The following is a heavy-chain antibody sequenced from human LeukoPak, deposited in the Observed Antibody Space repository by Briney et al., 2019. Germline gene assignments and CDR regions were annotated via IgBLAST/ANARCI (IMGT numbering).Heavy chain of an antibody. CDR2: IRSKAYGGTT. D-gene: IGHD6-13*01. V-gene: IGHV3-49*04. J-gene: IGHJ1*01. Sequence: PGRSLRLSCTASGFTFGDYAMSWVRQAPGKGLEWVGFIRSKAYGGTTEYAASVKGRFTIPRDDSKSIAYLQMNSLKTEDTAVYYCTRDSSSRSAEYFQHWGQGTLVTVSS. CDR1: GFTFGDYA. CDR3: TRDSSSRSAEYFQH.